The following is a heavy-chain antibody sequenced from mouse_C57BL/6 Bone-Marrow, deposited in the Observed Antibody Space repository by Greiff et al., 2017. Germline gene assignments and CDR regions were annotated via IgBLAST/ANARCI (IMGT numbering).Heavy chain of an antibody. J-gene: IGHJ1*03. Sequence: QVQLQQPGAELVKPGASVKMSCKASGYTFTSYWITWVKQRPGQGLEWIGDIYPGSGSTNYNEKFKSKATLTVDTSSSTAYKQLSSLTAEDSAVYYYARPYYSNGWYFDVWGTGTTVTVSS. V-gene: IGHV1-55*01. CDR1: GYTFTSYW. CDR3: ARPYYSNGWYFDV. D-gene: IGHD2-5*01. CDR2: IYPGSGST.